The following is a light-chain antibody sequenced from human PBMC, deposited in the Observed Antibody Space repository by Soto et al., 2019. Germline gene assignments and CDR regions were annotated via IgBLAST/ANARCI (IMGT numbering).Light chain of an antibody. CDR1: SSDIGAYDY. CDR3: SSHAGSNAFYV. V-gene: IGLV2-14*01. CDR2: EVT. J-gene: IGLJ1*01. Sequence: QSVQTQPASVSGPPGQSITISCTGTSSDIGAYDYVSWYQQYPGRVPKLIIHEVTNRPSGVSDRFSGSKSGNTASLTISGLQTEDEADYYCSSHAGSNAFYVFGTGTKVTVL.